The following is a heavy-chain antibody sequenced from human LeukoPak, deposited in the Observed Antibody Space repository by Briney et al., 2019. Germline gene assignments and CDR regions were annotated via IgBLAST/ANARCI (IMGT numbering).Heavy chain of an antibody. J-gene: IGHJ4*02. CDR3: ARSVRGSPHFDY. CDR1: GGSISSYY. V-gene: IGHV4-4*07. CDR2: ISTSGST. Sequence: SETLSLTCTVSGGSISSYYWSWIRQPAGKGLESIGHISTSGSTNYNPSLKSRVTMSVDTSKNQFSLKLSSVTAADTAVYYCARSVRGSPHFDYWGQGTLVTVSS.